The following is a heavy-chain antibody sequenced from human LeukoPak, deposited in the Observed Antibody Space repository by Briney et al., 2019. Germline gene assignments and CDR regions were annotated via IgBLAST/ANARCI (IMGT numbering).Heavy chain of an antibody. CDR3: ARDRYYDILTGTATPDY. V-gene: IGHV3-11*01. D-gene: IGHD3-9*01. CDR2: ISSSGSTI. J-gene: IGHJ4*02. Sequence: GGSLRLSCAASGFTFSDYYMSWIRQAPGKGVEWVSYISSSGSTIYYADSVKGRFTISRDNAKNSLYLQMNSLRAEDTAVYYCARDRYYDILTGTATPDYWGQGTLVTVSS. CDR1: GFTFSDYY.